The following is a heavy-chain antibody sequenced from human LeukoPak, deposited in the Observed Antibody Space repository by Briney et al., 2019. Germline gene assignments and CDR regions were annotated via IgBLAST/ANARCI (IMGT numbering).Heavy chain of an antibody. CDR2: INADGSTT. CDR1: GYTLTSNH. V-gene: IGHV1-46*01. D-gene: IGHD6-13*01. CDR3: ARDGSRQQPYAFDV. Sequence: ASVKVSCKASGYTLTSNHMHWVRQAPGQGLEWMGIINADGSTTTDAQKFQGRATMTRDTSTSTVYMELSSLRSEDTAIYYCARDGSRQQPYAFDVWGQGTMVTVSS. J-gene: IGHJ3*01.